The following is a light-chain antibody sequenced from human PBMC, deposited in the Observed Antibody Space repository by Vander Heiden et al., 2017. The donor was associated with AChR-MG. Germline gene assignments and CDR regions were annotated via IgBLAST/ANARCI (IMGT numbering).Light chain of an antibody. J-gene: IGLJ1*01. Sequence: QSMLTQPPSVSGAPGQTVPFRCTGGSSNIGAGYDVNWYQQLPGTAPKLLIEGNTNRPSGVPDRFSASKSGTSASLAITGLKVEDEADYYCQSYDRSLKGFVFGTGTKVTVL. V-gene: IGLV1-40*01. CDR3: QSYDRSLKGFV. CDR2: GNT. CDR1: SSNIGAGYD.